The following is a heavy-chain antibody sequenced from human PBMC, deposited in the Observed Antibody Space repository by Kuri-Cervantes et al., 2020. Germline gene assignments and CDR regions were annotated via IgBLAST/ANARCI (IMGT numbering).Heavy chain of an antibody. J-gene: IGHJ6*02. Sequence: GESLKISCAASGFTFSGSAMHWVRQASGKGLEWVGRIRSKANSYATAYAASVKGRFTISRDNSKNTLYLQMNSLRAEDTAVYYCARAMVAAILYGMDVWGQGTTVTVSS. D-gene: IGHD5-12*01. CDR1: GFTFSGSA. V-gene: IGHV3-73*01. CDR3: ARAMVAAILYGMDV. CDR2: IRSKANSYAT.